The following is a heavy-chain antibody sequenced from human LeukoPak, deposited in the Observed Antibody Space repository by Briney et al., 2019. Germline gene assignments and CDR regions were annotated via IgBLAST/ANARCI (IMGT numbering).Heavy chain of an antibody. V-gene: IGHV3-48*01. CDR2: ISSSSSTI. Sequence: GGSLRLSCAASGFTFSSYNMNWVRQAPGKGLEWISYISSSSSTIYYADSVKGQFTISRDNAKSSLYLQMNSLRAEDTAVYYCARGTPSSSGWLYYGMDVWGQGTTVTVSS. CDR1: GFTFSSYN. J-gene: IGHJ6*02. D-gene: IGHD6-19*01. CDR3: ARGTPSSSGWLYYGMDV.